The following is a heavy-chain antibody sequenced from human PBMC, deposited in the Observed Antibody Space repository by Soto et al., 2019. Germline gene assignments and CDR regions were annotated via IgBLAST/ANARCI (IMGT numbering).Heavy chain of an antibody. J-gene: IGHJ5*02. Sequence: QVQLVESGGGLVKPGGSLRLSCAGSGFTFSDFYMSWIRQAPGKGLEWLSYISSSGSTIYYADSVKGRFTISRDNAKNSQYLQMNSLRAEDTAVYYCARDHYINNGRGSFDPWGQGTLVTVSS. D-gene: IGHD3-10*01. CDR3: ARDHYINNGRGSFDP. V-gene: IGHV3-11*01. CDR1: GFTFSDFY. CDR2: ISSSGSTI.